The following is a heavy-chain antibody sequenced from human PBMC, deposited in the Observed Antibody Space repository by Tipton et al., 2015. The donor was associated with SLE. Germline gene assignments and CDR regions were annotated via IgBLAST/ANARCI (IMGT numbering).Heavy chain of an antibody. J-gene: IGHJ5*02. V-gene: IGHV4-59*01. CDR3: ARVDDCSSTSCYGGSWFDP. CDR2: IYYSGST. Sequence: LRLSCTVSGGSISSYYWSWIRQPPGKGLEWIGYIYYSGSTNYNPSLKSRVTISVDTSKNQFSLKLSSVTAADTAVYYCARVDDCSSTSCYGGSWFDPWGQGTLVTVSS. CDR1: GGSISSYY. D-gene: IGHD2-2*01.